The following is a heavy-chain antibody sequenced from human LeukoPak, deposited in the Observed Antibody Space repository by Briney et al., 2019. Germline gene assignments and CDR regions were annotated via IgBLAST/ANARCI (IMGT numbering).Heavy chain of an antibody. J-gene: IGHJ4*02. V-gene: IGHV1-69*13. Sequence: ASVKVSCKASGGTFSTYAISWVRQAPGQGLEWMGGISHIFGSANYAQKFQGRVTITADESTTTAYMELSSLRSEDTAMYYCASRLMVEMSTYFDYWGQGTLVTVSS. CDR3: ASRLMVEMSTYFDY. CDR1: GGTFSTYA. D-gene: IGHD5-24*01. CDR2: ISHIFGSA.